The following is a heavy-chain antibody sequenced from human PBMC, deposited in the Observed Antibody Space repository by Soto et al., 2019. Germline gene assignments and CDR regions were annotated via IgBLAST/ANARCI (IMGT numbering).Heavy chain of an antibody. CDR1: GFTVSNNY. J-gene: IGHJ4*02. CDR2: IYSGGDT. CDR3: ARDGTYNWV. Sequence: ELQLVASGGGLVQPGGSLRLSCAASGFTVSNNYLRWVRQAPGKGLEWVSLIYSGGDTYYADSVKGRFTTSRDNSKNTLYLQMNSMREEDTAVYYCARDGTYNWVGGQGILVTVSS. V-gene: IGHV3-66*01. D-gene: IGHD1-1*01.